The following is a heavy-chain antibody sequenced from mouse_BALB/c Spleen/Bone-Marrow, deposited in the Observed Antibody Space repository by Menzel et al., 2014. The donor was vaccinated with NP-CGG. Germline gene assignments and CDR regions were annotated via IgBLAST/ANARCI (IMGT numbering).Heavy chain of an antibody. Sequence: EVKLMESGGDLVKPGGSLKLSCAASGFTFSTYGMSWVRQTPDKRLEWVATISSGGGYTYYPDSVKGRFTISRDNANNTLYLQMSSLKSEDTAMYYCTRQRNWDHYVMEYWGQGTSVTVSS. V-gene: IGHV5-6*01. J-gene: IGHJ4*01. CDR2: ISSGGGYT. D-gene: IGHD4-1*01. CDR3: TRQRNWDHYVMEY. CDR1: GFTFSTYG.